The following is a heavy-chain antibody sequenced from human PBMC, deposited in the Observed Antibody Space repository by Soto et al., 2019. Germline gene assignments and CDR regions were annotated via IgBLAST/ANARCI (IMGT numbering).Heavy chain of an antibody. CDR3: AKDADTIFGVVIMNYY. Sequence: GGSLRLSCAASGFTFSSYAMSWVRQAPGKGLEWVSAISGSGGSTYYADFVKGRFTISRDNSKNTLYLQMNSLRAEDTAVYYCAKDADTIFGVVIMNYYWGQGTLVTVSS. V-gene: IGHV3-23*01. CDR1: GFTFSSYA. J-gene: IGHJ4*02. D-gene: IGHD3-3*01. CDR2: ISGSGGST.